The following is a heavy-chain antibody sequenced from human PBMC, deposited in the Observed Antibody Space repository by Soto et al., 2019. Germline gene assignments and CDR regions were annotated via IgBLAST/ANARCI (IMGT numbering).Heavy chain of an antibody. CDR3: ARDTFRYWFDP. CDR1: GYTFTSYD. CDR2: INPIGGST. D-gene: IGHD3-16*01. J-gene: IGHJ5*02. V-gene: IGHV1-8*01. Sequence: VSVKVSCKASGYTFTSYDINWVRQATGQGLEWMGWINPIGGSTSYAQKFQGRVTITTDESTSTAYMELSSLRSEDTAVYYCARDTFRYWFDPWGQGTLVTVSS.